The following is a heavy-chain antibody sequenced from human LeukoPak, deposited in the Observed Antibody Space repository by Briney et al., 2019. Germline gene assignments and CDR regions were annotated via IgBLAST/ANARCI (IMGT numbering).Heavy chain of an antibody. D-gene: IGHD3-9*01. CDR3: ATGAAYYDILTGYHTQSPWLDP. Sequence: KPSETLSLTCTVSGGSISSSSYYWGWIRQPPGKGLEWIGSIYYSGSTYYNPSLKSRVTISVDTSKNQFSLKLSSVTAADTAVYYCATGAAYYDILTGYHTQSPWLDPWGQGTLVTVSS. CDR2: IYYSGST. CDR1: GGSISSSSYY. J-gene: IGHJ5*02. V-gene: IGHV4-39*07.